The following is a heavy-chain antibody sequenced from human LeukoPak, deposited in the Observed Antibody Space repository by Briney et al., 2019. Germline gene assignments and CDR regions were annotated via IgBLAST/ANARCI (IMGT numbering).Heavy chain of an antibody. CDR3: ARGAMVRGVIKYFDY. Sequence: GESLKISCKGSGYSFTSYWIGWVRQMPGKGLEWMGIIYPGDSDARYSPSFQGQVTISADKSISTAYLQWSSLKASDTAMYYCARGAMVRGVIKYFDYWGQGTLVTVSS. V-gene: IGHV5-51*01. J-gene: IGHJ4*02. CDR1: GYSFTSYW. D-gene: IGHD3-10*01. CDR2: IYPGDSDA.